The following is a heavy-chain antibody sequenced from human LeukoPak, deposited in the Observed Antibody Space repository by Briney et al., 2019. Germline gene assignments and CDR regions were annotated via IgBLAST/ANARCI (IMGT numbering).Heavy chain of an antibody. D-gene: IGHD3-10*01. V-gene: IGHV4-34*01. CDR3: ARRGGSGKRFAHYYYYYYMDV. CDR2: INHSGST. J-gene: IGHJ6*03. Sequence: GSLRLSCAASGFTFSSYEMNWVRQPPGKGLEWIGEINHSGSTNYNPSLKSRVTISVDTSKNQFSLKLSSVTAADTAVYYCARRGGSGKRFAHYYYYYYMDVWGKGTTVTISS. CDR1: GFTFSSYE.